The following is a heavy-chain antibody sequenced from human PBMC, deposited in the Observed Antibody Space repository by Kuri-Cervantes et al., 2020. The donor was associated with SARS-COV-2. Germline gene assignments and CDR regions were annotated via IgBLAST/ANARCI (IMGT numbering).Heavy chain of an antibody. Sequence: ASVKVSCKASGYTFTGYYMHWVRQAPGQGLEWMGIINPSGGSTSYAQKFQGRVTMTRDTSTSTVYMELSSLRSEDTAVYYCARGPLGSYDFWSGYYHNYDYWGQGTQVTVSS. D-gene: IGHD3-3*01. CDR2: INPSGGST. V-gene: IGHV1-46*01. CDR3: ARGPLGSYDFWSGYYHNYDY. J-gene: IGHJ4*02. CDR1: GYTFTGYY.